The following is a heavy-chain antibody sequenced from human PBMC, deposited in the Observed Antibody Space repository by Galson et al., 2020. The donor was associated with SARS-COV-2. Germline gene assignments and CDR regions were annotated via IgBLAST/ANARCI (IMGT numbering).Heavy chain of an antibody. CDR2: IIHDGSKE. J-gene: IGHJ3*01. Sequence: GGSLRLSCAASGFRFSNYGMHWVRQAPGKGLEWVAVIIHDGSKEYYVDSVKGRFTISRDNSKKTVYLEMKSLRADDTAVYYCATSTQEGAFDFWGQGTKVTVSS. CDR1: GFRFSNYG. CDR3: ATSTQEGAFDF. V-gene: IGHV3-33*03. D-gene: IGHD6-6*01.